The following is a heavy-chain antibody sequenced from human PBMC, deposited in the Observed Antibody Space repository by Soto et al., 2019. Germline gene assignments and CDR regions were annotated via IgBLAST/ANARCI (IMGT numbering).Heavy chain of an antibody. CDR1: GGTFSSYA. CDR2: IIPIFGTA. CDR3: ANSAQGDSSGYGSYYYYGMDV. Sequence: ASVKVSCKASGGTFSSYAISWVRQAPGQGLEWMGAIIPIFGTANYAQKFQGRVTITADKSTSTAYMELSSLRPEDAAVYYCANSAQGDSSGYGSYYYYGMDVWGQGTTVTAP. V-gene: IGHV1-69*06. D-gene: IGHD3-22*01. J-gene: IGHJ6*02.